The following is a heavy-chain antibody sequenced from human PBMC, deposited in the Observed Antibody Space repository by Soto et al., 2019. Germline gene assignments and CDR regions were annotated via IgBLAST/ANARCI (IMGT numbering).Heavy chain of an antibody. CDR1: GFTFSHYA. D-gene: IGHD3-10*01. CDR3: AKKYHYGSGTYLYYFDY. CDR2: ISGSDGST. Sequence: EVQLLESGGGLVQPGGSLRLSCAASGFTFSHYAMSWVRQAPGKGLEWVSTISGSDGSTYYADSVKGRFTISRDNSKNTLYLQMTSLRAEDTAVYYCAKKYHYGSGTYLYYFDYWGQGTLVTVSS. J-gene: IGHJ4*02. V-gene: IGHV3-23*01.